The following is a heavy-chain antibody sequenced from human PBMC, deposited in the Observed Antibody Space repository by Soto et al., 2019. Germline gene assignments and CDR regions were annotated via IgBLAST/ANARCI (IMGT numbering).Heavy chain of an antibody. J-gene: IGHJ3*01. V-gene: IGHV4-34*01. CDR3: ARGECSSVYCFTRWALDF. CDR1: GGSFSGYY. CDR2: ISHSGTT. D-gene: IGHD2-2*01. Sequence: QVQLQQWGAGLLKPSETLSLTCEVHGGSFSGYYWTWIRQTPGKGLEWIGEISHSGTTNYQPSLTGRVTISADPSKKEFSLNLTSVSAADSGVYYCARGECSSVYCFTRWALDFWGQGTVVTVSS.